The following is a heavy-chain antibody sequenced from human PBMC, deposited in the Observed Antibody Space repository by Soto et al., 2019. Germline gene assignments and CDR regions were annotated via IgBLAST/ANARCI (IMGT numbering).Heavy chain of an antibody. Sequence: QVQLVESGGGVVQPGRSLRLSCAASGFTFSSYGMHWVRQAPGKGLEWVAVIWYDGSNKYYADSVKGRFTISRDNSKNTLYLQMNSLRAEDTAVYYCARGSGYDWPADYWGHGTLVTVSS. CDR2: IWYDGSNK. J-gene: IGHJ4*01. V-gene: IGHV3-33*01. CDR1: GFTFSSYG. CDR3: ARGSGYDWPADY. D-gene: IGHD5-12*01.